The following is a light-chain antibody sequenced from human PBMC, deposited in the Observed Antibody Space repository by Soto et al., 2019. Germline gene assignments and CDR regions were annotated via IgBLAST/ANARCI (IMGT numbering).Light chain of an antibody. CDR2: DAA. Sequence: EIVLTQFPDTLPMSPGETATLSCRASRSVSDDSLAWYKQTPGQAPRLVIYDAARRATGIPDRISGSGSGTDFTLTISRLMPEDFAVYFCHQYGNSPPSTFGQGTKLEIK. J-gene: IGKJ2*01. CDR3: HQYGNSPPST. V-gene: IGKV3-20*01. CDR1: RSVSDDS.